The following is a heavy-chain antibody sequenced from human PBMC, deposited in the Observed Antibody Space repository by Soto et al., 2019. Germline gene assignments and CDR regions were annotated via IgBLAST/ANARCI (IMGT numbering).Heavy chain of an antibody. V-gene: IGHV4-31*03. Sequence: QVQLQESGPGLVKPSQTVSITCTVSGGSISSGGYYWSWIRQHPGKGLEWIGYIYYSGSTYYNPSLKSRVTISVDTSKNQFSLKLSPVTAADTAVYYCARGGGDRLDYWGQGTLVTVSS. CDR2: IYYSGST. D-gene: IGHD4-17*01. J-gene: IGHJ4*02. CDR3: ARGGGDRLDY. CDR1: GGSISSGGYY.